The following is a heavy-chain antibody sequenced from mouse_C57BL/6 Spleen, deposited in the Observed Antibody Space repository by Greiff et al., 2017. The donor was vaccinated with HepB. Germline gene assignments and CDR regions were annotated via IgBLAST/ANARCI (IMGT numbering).Heavy chain of an antibody. CDR3: ARRKGYYYGSSYYYYAMDY. V-gene: IGHV8-12*01. D-gene: IGHD1-1*01. CDR1: GFSLSTSGMG. CDR2: IYWDDDK. Sequence: QVTLKESGPGILQSSQTLSLTCSFSGFSLSTSGMGVSWIRQPSGKGLEWLAHIYWDDDKRYNPSLKSRLTISQDTSRNQVFLTITSVDTADTATYYWARRKGYYYGSSYYYYAMDYWGQGTSVTVSS. J-gene: IGHJ4*01.